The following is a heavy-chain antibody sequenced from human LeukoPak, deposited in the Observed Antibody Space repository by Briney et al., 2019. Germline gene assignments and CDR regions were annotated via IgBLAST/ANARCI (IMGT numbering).Heavy chain of an antibody. CDR3: ARTYGDYDDAFDV. Sequence: SETLSLTCTVSGGSISSSTYYWGWIRQPPGKGLEWIGSIYYSGSTYNNPSLKSRVTIFVDTSKNQFSLKLSSVSATDTAVYYCARTYGDYDDAFDVWGQGTMVTVSS. CDR1: GGSISSSTYY. D-gene: IGHD4-17*01. CDR2: IYYSGST. J-gene: IGHJ3*01. V-gene: IGHV4-39*01.